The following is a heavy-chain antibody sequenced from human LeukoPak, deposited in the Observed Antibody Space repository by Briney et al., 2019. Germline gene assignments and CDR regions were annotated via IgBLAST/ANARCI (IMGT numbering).Heavy chain of an antibody. CDR2: IYSSGST. CDR1: GGSITSAGYS. D-gene: IGHD2-2*01. V-gene: IGHV4-61*02. J-gene: IGHJ4*02. CDR3: ARGYCTSTSCSENRYYFDS. Sequence: SQTLSLTCTVSGGSITSAGYSWGWIRQPAGKGLEWIGRIYSSGSTNSNPSLKSRVTISVDTSKNQFSLKLSSMTAADTAVYYCARGYCTSTSCSENRYYFDSWGQGTLVTVSS.